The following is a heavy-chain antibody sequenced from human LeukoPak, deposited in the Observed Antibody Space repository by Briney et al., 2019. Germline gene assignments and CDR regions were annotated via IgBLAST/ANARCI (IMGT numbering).Heavy chain of an antibody. CDR1: GFSFSAYW. V-gene: IGHV3-7*01. CDR2: INPAGTET. CDR3: ARFGYVAAVDL. J-gene: IGHJ4*02. D-gene: IGHD2-15*01. Sequence: GGSLRLSCAASGFSFSAYWMKWVRQAPGTGLEWVANINPAGTETYYVDPVKGRFTISRDNAKNLLYLQMNSLRAEDTAVYYCARFGYVAAVDLWGQGTLVTVSS.